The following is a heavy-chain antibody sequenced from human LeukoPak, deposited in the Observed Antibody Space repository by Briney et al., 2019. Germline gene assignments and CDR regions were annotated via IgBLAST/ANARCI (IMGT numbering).Heavy chain of an antibody. Sequence: PGGSLRLSCAASGFTFSSYSMNWVRQAPGKGLEWVSSISSSSSYIYYADSVKGRFTISRDNAKNSLYLQMNSLRAEDTAVYYCARDQLNYYGSGSLNWFDPWGQGTLVTVSS. D-gene: IGHD3-10*01. CDR1: GFTFSSYS. CDR3: ARDQLNYYGSGSLNWFDP. J-gene: IGHJ5*02. V-gene: IGHV3-21*01. CDR2: ISSSSSYI.